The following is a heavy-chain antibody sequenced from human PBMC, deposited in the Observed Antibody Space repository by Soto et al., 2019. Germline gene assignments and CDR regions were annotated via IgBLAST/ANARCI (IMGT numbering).Heavy chain of an antibody. CDR1: GFNFKKFA. J-gene: IGHJ4*02. Sequence: EVQLLESGGDVVQPGGSLRLSCEASGFNFKKFAMGWVRQAPGEGPEWVSGISCCGGSTSYADSVKGRFSLARDDSKNTLSLQLNSLRVEDTVRYYCAKTDGEQWLIPHLDNWGQGTLVTVS. CDR3: AKTDGEQWLIPHLDN. CDR2: ISCCGGST. D-gene: IGHD6-19*01. V-gene: IGHV3-23*01.